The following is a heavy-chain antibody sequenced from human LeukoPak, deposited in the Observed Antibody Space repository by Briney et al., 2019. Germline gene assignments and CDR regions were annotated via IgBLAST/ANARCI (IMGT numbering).Heavy chain of an antibody. CDR1: GFTFDDYA. J-gene: IGHJ4*02. CDR3: AKGGDPAYHDSLDY. V-gene: IGHV3-9*03. D-gene: IGHD3-22*01. Sequence: PGRSLRLSCAASGFTFDDYAMHWVRQAPGKGLEWVSGFSWNSGSIGYADSVKGRFTISRDNAKNSLYLQMPRLRHEDIALHDCAKGGDPAYHDSLDYWGQGTIVTVSS. CDR2: FSWNSGSI.